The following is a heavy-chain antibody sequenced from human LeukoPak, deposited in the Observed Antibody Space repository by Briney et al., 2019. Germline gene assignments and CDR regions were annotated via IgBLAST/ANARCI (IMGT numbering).Heavy chain of an antibody. CDR2: IIPIFGTA. V-gene: IGHV1-69*13. Sequence: AASVKVSCKASGGNFSSYAISWVRQAPGQGLEWMGGIIPIFGTANYAQKFQGRVTITADESTSTAYMELSRLRSEDTAVYYCAKLGVGSYDGSGYIDYWGQGTLVTVSS. CDR3: AKLGVGSYDGSGYIDY. CDR1: GGNFSSYA. D-gene: IGHD3-22*01. J-gene: IGHJ4*02.